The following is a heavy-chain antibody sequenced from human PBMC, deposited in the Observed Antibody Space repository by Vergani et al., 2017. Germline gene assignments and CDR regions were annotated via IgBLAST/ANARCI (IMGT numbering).Heavy chain of an antibody. CDR1: GATFRSNT. J-gene: IGHJ3*01. Sequence: QVQLVQSGAEVKKPGSSVKVSCKASGATFRSNTISWVRQVPGQGLEWMGRIIPVLGKTKYAQDFQGRLTITADTSTSTAYMELTSLRSQDTAVYYCARDTSGWSDPKQAFVFWGQGTMVTVSS. CDR2: IIPVLGKT. V-gene: IGHV1-69*08. CDR3: ARDTSGWSDPKQAFVF. D-gene: IGHD6-19*01.